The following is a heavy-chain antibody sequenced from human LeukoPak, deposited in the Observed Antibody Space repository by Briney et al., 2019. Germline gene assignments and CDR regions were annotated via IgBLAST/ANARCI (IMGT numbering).Heavy chain of an antibody. V-gene: IGHV3-30*02. CDR3: AKLTNSWFDP. CDR2: IRYDGNNK. J-gene: IGHJ5*02. Sequence: GGSLRLSCAASGFTFSSYGIHWVRQAPGKGLEWVAFIRYDGNNKYYADSVKGRFTISRDNSKNTLYLQMNSLRAEDTAVYYCAKLTNSWFDPWGQGTLVAVSS. CDR1: GFTFSSYG. D-gene: IGHD2-2*01.